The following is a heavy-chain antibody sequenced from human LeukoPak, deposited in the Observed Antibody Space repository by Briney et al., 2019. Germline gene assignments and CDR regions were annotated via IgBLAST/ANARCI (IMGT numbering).Heavy chain of an antibody. J-gene: IGHJ4*02. CDR2: TYYRSKWYD. V-gene: IGHV6-1*01. D-gene: IGHD6-13*01. CDR1: GDSVSINSAT. CDR3: ARDRGVGAAVYFDS. Sequence: SQTLSLTCALSGDSVSINSATWNWIRPSPSRGLEWLGRTYYRSKWYDDYAVSVKSRIIINADTSKNQFSLHLNSVTPEDTAIYYCARDRGVGAAVYFDSWGQGTPVTVSS.